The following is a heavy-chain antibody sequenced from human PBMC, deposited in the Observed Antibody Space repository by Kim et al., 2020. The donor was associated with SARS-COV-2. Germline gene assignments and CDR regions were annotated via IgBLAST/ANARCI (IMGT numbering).Heavy chain of an antibody. J-gene: IGHJ6*03. D-gene: IGHD2-2*01. V-gene: IGHV4-59*08. CDR3: ARRTREAVVVVPAAILGGGHYYYYYMDV. CDR1: GGSISSYY. Sequence: SETLSLTCTVSGGSISSYYWSWIRQPPGKGLEWIGYIYYSGSTNYNPSLKSRVTISVDTSKNQFSLKLSSVTAADTAVYYCARRTREAVVVVPAAILGGGHYYYYYMDVWGKGTTVTVSS. CDR2: IYYSGST.